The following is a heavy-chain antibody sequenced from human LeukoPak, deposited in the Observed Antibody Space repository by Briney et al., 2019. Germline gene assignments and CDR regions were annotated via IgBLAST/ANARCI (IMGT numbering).Heavy chain of an antibody. CDR2: ISAYNGNT. CDR3: ARESLLWFGELAHTRVYYFDY. J-gene: IGHJ4*02. Sequence: ASVKVSCKASGYTFTSYGISWVRQAPGQGLEWMGWISAYNGNTNYAQKLQGRVTMTTDTSTSTAYMELRSLRSDDTAVYYCARESLLWFGELAHTRVYYFDYWGQGTLVTVSS. CDR1: GYTFTSYG. D-gene: IGHD3-10*01. V-gene: IGHV1-18*01.